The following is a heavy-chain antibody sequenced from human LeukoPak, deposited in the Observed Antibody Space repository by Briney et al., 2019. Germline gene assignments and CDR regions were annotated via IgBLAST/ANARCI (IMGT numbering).Heavy chain of an antibody. Sequence: GALRLSCAASGFTFSSYAMSWVRQAPGKGLEWVSAISGSGDYTYYADSVRGRFTISRDNSKNTLYLQMNSLRVEDTAVYYCATTLRSGSYYFDSWGQGTLVTVSS. V-gene: IGHV3-23*01. CDR1: GFTFSSYA. D-gene: IGHD1-26*01. J-gene: IGHJ4*02. CDR2: ISGSGDYT. CDR3: ATTLRSGSYYFDS.